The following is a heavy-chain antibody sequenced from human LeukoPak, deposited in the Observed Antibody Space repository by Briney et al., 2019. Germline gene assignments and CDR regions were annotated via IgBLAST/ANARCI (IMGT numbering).Heavy chain of an antibody. Sequence: GGSLRLSCAASGFTLSSYAMSWVRQAPGKGLEWVSTISGTGGRTDHADSVRGRFTISRDNSKNTLYLQMNSLRAEDTAVYYCAKDRLHRTGVLDYWGHGSLVSVSS. CDR1: GFTLSSYA. J-gene: IGHJ4*01. CDR3: AKDRLHRTGVLDY. D-gene: IGHD4-11*01. V-gene: IGHV3-23*01. CDR2: ISGTGGRT.